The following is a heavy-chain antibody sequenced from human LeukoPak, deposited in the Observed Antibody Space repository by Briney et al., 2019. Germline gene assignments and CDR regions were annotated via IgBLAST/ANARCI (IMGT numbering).Heavy chain of an antibody. CDR3: ARDRNQLLYGDAFDI. J-gene: IGHJ3*02. CDR2: ISSNGGST. V-gene: IGHV3-64*01. Sequence: GGSLRLSCAASGFTFSSYAMHWVRQAPGKGLEYVSAISSNGGSTYYANSVKGRFTISRDNSKNTLYLQMGSLRAEDMAVYYCARDRNQLLYGDAFDIWGQGTMVTVSS. CDR1: GFTFSSYA. D-gene: IGHD2-2*02.